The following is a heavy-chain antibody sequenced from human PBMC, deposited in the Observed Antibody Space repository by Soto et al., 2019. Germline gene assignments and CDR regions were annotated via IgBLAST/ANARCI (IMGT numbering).Heavy chain of an antibody. CDR1: GFTFSSYW. CDR2: IKQDGSEK. CDR3: ARGGELVLHVGAFDI. V-gene: IGHV3-7*01. Sequence: GGSLRLSCAASGFTFSSYWMSWVRQAPGKGLEWVANIKQDGSEKYYVDSVKGRFTISRDNAKNSLYLQMNSLRAEDTAVYYCARGGELVLHVGAFDIWGQGTMVTVSS. D-gene: IGHD6-13*01. J-gene: IGHJ3*02.